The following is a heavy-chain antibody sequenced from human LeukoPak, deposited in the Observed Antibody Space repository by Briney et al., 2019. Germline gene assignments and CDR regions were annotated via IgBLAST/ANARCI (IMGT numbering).Heavy chain of an antibody. V-gene: IGHV4-59*01. J-gene: IGHJ5*02. D-gene: IGHD3-3*01. CDR3: ARGKGVKPYYDFWSGYYRSSWFDP. CDR1: GGSINYYY. Sequence: PSETLSLTCTVSGGSINYYYWMWIRQPPGKGLEWIGYIYYSGGTHYNPSLKSRVTMLVDTSENQFSLKLTAVTAADTAVYYCARGKGVKPYYDFWSGYYRSSWFDPWGQGTLVTVSS. CDR2: IYYSGGT.